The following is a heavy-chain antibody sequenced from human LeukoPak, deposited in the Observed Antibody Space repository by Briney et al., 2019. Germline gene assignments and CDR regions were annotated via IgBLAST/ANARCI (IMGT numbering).Heavy chain of an antibody. CDR2: IYPGDSDT. V-gene: IGHV5-51*01. CDR3: ARRDSSGYYSVDFDY. CDR1: GYSFTSYW. J-gene: IGHJ4*02. D-gene: IGHD3-22*01. Sequence: GESLKISCKGSGYSFTSYWIGWVRQMPGKGLEWMGIIYPGDSDTRYSPSFQSQVTISADKSISTAYLQWSSLKASDTAMYYCARRDSSGYYSVDFDYWGQGTLVTVSS.